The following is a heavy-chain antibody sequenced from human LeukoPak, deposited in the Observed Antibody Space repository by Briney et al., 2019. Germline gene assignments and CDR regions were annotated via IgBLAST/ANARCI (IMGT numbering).Heavy chain of an antibody. J-gene: IGHJ4*02. V-gene: IGHV1-69*06. CDR2: IIPIFGTA. CDR1: GGTFSSYA. CDR3: ARRRSYGFFDF. D-gene: IGHD3-16*01. Sequence: AVKVSCKASGGTFSSYAISWIRQAPGQGLEWMGEIIPIFGTAKYAQKFQGKVSITADKSTSTGYMELSRLRSEDTAMYYCARRRSYGFFDFWGQGTLVTVSS.